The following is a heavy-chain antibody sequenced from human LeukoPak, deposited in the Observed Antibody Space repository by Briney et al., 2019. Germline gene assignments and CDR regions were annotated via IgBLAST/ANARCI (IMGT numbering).Heavy chain of an antibody. CDR3: ARVMITFGGAIVLFDY. Sequence: AGSLRLSCAASGFTFSSYWMSWVRQATGKGLGWLANIKQDGSEKYYVDSVKGRFTISRDNAKNSLYLQMNSLRAEDTAVYYCARVMITFGGAIVLFDYWGQGTLVTVSS. CDR1: GFTFSSYW. V-gene: IGHV3-7*01. J-gene: IGHJ4*02. CDR2: IKQDGSEK. D-gene: IGHD3-16*02.